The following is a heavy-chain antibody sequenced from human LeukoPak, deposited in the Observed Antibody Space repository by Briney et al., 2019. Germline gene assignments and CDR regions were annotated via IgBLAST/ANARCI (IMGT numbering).Heavy chain of an antibody. J-gene: IGHJ4*02. CDR1: GGSISSGGYS. V-gene: IGHV4-30-2*01. CDR2: IYHSGST. CDR3: ARAPINWGMGHFDY. Sequence: SQTLSLACAVSGGSISSGGYSWSWIRQPPGKGLEWIGYIYHSGSTYYNPSLKSRVTISVDRSKNQFSLKLSSVTAADTAVYYCARAPINWGMGHFDYWGQGTLVTVSS. D-gene: IGHD7-27*01.